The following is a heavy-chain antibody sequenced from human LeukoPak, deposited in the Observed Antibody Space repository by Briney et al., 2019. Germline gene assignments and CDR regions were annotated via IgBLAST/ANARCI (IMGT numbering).Heavy chain of an antibody. J-gene: IGHJ4*02. V-gene: IGHV1-2*02. Sequence: ASVKVSCKGSGYTFTSYYIHWVRQAPGQRLEWLRWINPSSGATTSAQNFQGRVTMTTDTSISAVYMELSRLTSDDTAVYYCARRGSYFGSWGQGALVTVSS. CDR3: ARRGSYFGS. CDR1: GYTFTSYY. D-gene: IGHD3-10*01. CDR2: INPSSGAT.